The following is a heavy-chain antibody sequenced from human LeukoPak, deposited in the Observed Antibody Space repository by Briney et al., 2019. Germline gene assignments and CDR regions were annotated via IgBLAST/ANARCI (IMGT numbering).Heavy chain of an antibody. D-gene: IGHD5-12*01. J-gene: IGHJ4*02. CDR1: GFTFSSYA. V-gene: IGHV3-23*01. CDR3: TRSFRGYDFYYFDY. Sequence: RGSLRLSCAASGFTFSSYAMNWVRQAPGKGLEWVSSISGSGGSTFYTDSVKGRFTISRDNPKNTLYLQMNSLRADDTAVYYCTRSFRGYDFYYFDYWGQGILVTVSS. CDR2: ISGSGGST.